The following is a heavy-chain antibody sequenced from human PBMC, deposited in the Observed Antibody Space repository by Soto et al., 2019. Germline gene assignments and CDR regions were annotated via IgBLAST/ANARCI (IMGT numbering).Heavy chain of an antibody. CDR2: INHSGST. V-gene: IGHV4-34*01. J-gene: IGHJ5*02. CDR3: ARGPPLRSIFGVVIIDGINNWFDP. D-gene: IGHD3-3*01. CDR1: GGSFSGYY. Sequence: SETLSLTCAVYGGSFSGYYWSWIRQPPGKGLEWIGEINHSGSTNYNPSLKSRVTISVDTSKNQFSLKLSSVTAADTAVYYCARGPPLRSIFGVVIIDGINNWFDPWGQGTLVTVSS.